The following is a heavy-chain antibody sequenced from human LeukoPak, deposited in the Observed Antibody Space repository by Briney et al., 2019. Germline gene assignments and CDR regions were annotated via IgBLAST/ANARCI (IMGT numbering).Heavy chain of an antibody. Sequence: QSGGSLRLSCLVSGFTFSTYVMHWVRQAPGKGLEYVSAISSNGDNTYYADSVKGRFTISRDNSKNTLYLQMSSLRADDTAVYYCVRGTGYWGQGTLVTVSS. V-gene: IGHV3-64D*06. CDR1: GFTFSTYV. CDR2: ISSNGDNT. J-gene: IGHJ4*02. CDR3: VRGTGY.